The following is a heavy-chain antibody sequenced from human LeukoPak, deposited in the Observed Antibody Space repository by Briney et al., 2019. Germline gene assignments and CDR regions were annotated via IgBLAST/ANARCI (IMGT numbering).Heavy chain of an antibody. CDR3: AKDSYGSQNYYYFMDV. V-gene: IGHV3-30*02. D-gene: IGHD5-18*01. J-gene: IGHJ6*03. CDR2: IRYDGGTK. CDR1: GFIFSNYG. Sequence: SGGSLRLSCAASGFIFSNYGMHWVRQAPGKGLEWVTFIRYDGGTKYYADSVRGRFTISRDNSKNILYLQMDSLRREGTAVYYCAKDSYGSQNYYYFMDVWGKGNTVIVSS.